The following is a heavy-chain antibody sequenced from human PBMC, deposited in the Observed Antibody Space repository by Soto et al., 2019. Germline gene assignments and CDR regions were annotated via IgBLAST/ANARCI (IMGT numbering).Heavy chain of an antibody. CDR1: GGSISSGGYS. CDR3: ARTDMGGMDV. Sequence: QLQLQESGSGLVKPSQTLSLTCAVSGGSISSGGYSWSWIRQPPGKGLEWIGYIFHSGSTYYNPSLKSRVTLSVDRSKNQFSLKLSSVTAADTAVYYCARTDMGGMDVWGQGTPVTVSS. J-gene: IGHJ6*02. V-gene: IGHV4-30-2*01. CDR2: IFHSGST. D-gene: IGHD2-15*01.